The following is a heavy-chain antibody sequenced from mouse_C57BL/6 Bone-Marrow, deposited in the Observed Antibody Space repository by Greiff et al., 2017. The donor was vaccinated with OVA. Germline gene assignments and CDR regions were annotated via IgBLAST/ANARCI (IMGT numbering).Heavy chain of an antibody. D-gene: IGHD2-1*01. CDR3: ARHESYGNYDWYFDV. CDR2: ISNLAYSI. V-gene: IGHV5-15*01. CDR1: GFTFSDYG. Sequence: EVQVVESGGGLVQPGGSLKLSCAASGFTFSDYGMAWVRQAPRKGPEWVAFISNLAYSIYYADTVTGRFTISRENAKNTLYLEMSSLRSEDTAMYYCARHESYGNYDWYFDVWGTGTTVTVSS. J-gene: IGHJ1*03.